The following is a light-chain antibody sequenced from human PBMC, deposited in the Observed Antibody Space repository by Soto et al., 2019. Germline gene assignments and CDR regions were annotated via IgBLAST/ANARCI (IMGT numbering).Light chain of an antibody. CDR1: SSDVGGYNY. CDR3: CSYAGSYTHVV. J-gene: IGLJ2*01. V-gene: IGLV2-11*01. Sequence: QSALTQPRSVSGSPGQSVTISCTGTSSDVGGYNYVSWYQQHPGKAPKLMIYDVSKRPSGVPDSFSGSKSGNTASLTISGLQAEDEADYYCCSYAGSYTHVVFGGGTKLTVL. CDR2: DVS.